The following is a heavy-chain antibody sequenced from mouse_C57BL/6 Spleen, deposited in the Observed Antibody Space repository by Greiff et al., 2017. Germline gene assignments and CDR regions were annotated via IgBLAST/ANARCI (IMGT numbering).Heavy chain of an antibody. CDR3: ARDLETDY. CDR2: INPNNGGT. Sequence: VQLQQSGPELVKPGASVKISCKASGYTFTDYYMNWVKQSHGKSLEWIGDINPNNGGTSYNQKFKGKATLTVDKPSSTAYMELRSLTSEDSAVYYCARDLETDYWGQGTTLTVSS. V-gene: IGHV1-26*01. CDR1: GYTFTDYY. J-gene: IGHJ2*01.